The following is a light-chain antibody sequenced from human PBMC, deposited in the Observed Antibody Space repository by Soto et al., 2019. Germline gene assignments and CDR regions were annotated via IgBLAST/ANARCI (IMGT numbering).Light chain of an antibody. CDR3: QQHGFSTRP. CDR2: GAS. J-gene: IGKJ1*01. V-gene: IGKV3-20*01. Sequence: EIVLTQSPDTLSLSPGERATLSCRASQSVTSSYLAWYQHKPGQAPRLLIYGASLRATGIPDRFSGSASGTDFSLTISRLEPEDFAVYYCQQHGFSTRPFGPGTRVEIK. CDR1: QSVTSSY.